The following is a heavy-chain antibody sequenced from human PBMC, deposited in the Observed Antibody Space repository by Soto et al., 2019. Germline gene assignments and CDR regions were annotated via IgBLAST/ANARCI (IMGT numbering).Heavy chain of an antibody. CDR2: IIPIFGTA. V-gene: IGHV1-69*12. CDR3: ARAKGGTSWYYFDY. J-gene: IGHJ4*02. CDR1: GGTFSSYA. Sequence: QVQLVQSGAEVKKPGSSVKVSCKASGGTFSSYAISWVRQAPGQGLEWMGGIIPIFGTANYAQKFQGRVTITADESTSTAYMELSSLRSEDTAVYYCARAKGGTSWYYFDYWGQGPLVTVSS. D-gene: IGHD2-15*01.